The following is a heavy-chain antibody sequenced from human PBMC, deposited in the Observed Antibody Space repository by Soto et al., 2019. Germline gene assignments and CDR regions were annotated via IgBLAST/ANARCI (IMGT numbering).Heavy chain of an antibody. CDR1: GYTFTGYY. Sequence: ASVKVSCKASGYTFTGYYMHWLRQSPGQGLEWMGWINPNSGGTNYAQKFQGGVTMTRDTSISTAYMELSRLRSDDTAVYYCATSVPPAVVGGSYGMDVWGQGTTVTVSS. CDR3: ATSVPPAVVGGSYGMDV. V-gene: IGHV1-2*02. CDR2: INPNSGGT. D-gene: IGHD1-26*01. J-gene: IGHJ6*02.